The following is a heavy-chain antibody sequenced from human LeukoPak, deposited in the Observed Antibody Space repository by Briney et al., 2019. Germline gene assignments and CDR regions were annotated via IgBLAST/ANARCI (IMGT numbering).Heavy chain of an antibody. D-gene: IGHD1-26*01. J-gene: IGHJ4*02. CDR2: IFYSGST. V-gene: IGHV4-30-4*08. CDR3: ARVGGSYYRGFCYFEH. CDR1: GGSISSGDYY. Sequence: SQTLSLTCTVSGGSISSGDYYWSWIRQPPGKGLEWIGYIFYSGSTYYNPSLNSRVIIAVDTSKNQFYLNLNSVTAADTAVYYCARVGGSYYRGFCYFEHWRQGTLVTVSS.